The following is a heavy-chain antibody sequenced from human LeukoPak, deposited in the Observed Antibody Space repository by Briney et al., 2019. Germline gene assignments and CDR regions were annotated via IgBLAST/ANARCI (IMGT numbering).Heavy chain of an antibody. CDR2: IYYSGST. CDR1: GGSISSYY. Sequence: PSETLSLTCTVSGGSISSYYWSWIRQHPGKGLEWIGYIYYSGSTYYNPSLKSRVTISVDTSKNQFSLKLSSVTAADTAVYYCARARGYGSDDAFDIWGQGTMVTVSS. D-gene: IGHD3-10*01. V-gene: IGHV4-59*06. J-gene: IGHJ3*02. CDR3: ARARGYGSDDAFDI.